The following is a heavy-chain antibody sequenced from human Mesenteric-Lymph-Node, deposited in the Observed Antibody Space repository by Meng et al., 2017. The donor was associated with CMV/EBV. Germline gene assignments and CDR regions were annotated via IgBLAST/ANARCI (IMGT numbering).Heavy chain of an antibody. D-gene: IGHD4-17*01. Sequence: GESLKISCAASGFTFSNYWMHWVRQAPGKGLVWVSRINYDGSSTTYADSVKGRLTISRDNAKNTLSLQMNSLRVDDTAVCYCARGGTVFNYYYGMDVWGQGTPVTVSS. CDR3: ARGGTVFNYYYGMDV. CDR1: GFTFSNYW. CDR2: INYDGSST. J-gene: IGHJ6*02. V-gene: IGHV3-74*01.